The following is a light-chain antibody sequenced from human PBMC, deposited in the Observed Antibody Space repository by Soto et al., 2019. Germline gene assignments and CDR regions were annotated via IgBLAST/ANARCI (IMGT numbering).Light chain of an antibody. CDR3: VLYLGSGISV. CDR2: TTN. CDR1: SGSVSTTYY. J-gene: IGLJ3*02. V-gene: IGLV8-61*01. Sequence: QAVVTQEPSFSVSPGGTVTLTCGLHSGSVSTTYYPSWYQQTPGQAPRTLIYTTNTRSSGVPDRFSGSILGNKAALTITGAQADEESVYYCVLYLGSGISVFGGGTKVTVL.